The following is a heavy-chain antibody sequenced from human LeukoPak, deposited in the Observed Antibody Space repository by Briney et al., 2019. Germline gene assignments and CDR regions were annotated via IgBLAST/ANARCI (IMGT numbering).Heavy chain of an antibody. D-gene: IGHD1-20*01. V-gene: IGHV3-11*01. J-gene: IGHJ4*02. CDR3: ARERGEEPTVGITGTLYYFDY. Sequence: GGSLRLSCAASGFTFSDYYMSWIRQAPGKGLEWVSYISGSGTTIYYADSVKGRFTISRDNAKNSLYLQMNSLRADDTAVYYCARERGEEPTVGITGTLYYFDYWGQGTLVTVSS. CDR1: GFTFSDYY. CDR2: ISGSGTTI.